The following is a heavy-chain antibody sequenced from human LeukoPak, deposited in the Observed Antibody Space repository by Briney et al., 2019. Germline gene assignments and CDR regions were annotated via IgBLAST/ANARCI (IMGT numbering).Heavy chain of an antibody. CDR2: ISDSGDST. D-gene: IGHD6-19*01. CDR1: GFTFDDYA. V-gene: IGHV3-23*01. J-gene: IGHJ4*02. Sequence: GGSLRLSCAASGFTFDDYAMHWVRQAPGKGLEWISRISDSGDSTYYRDSVKGRFTISRDNSKNTLYLQMNSLRAEDTAVYYCAKGRSGFDYWGQGTLVTVSS. CDR3: AKGRSGFDY.